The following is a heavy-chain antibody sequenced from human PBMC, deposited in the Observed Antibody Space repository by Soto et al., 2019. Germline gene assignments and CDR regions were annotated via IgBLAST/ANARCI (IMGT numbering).Heavy chain of an antibody. D-gene: IGHD4-17*01. CDR3: ARSVYGDYETFDY. V-gene: IGHV4-30-2*01. Sequence: QLQLQESGSGLVKPSQTLSLTCAVSGGSISSGGYSWSWIRQPPGTGLEWIGYIYHSGSTYYNPSLKSRVTISVDRSKNQFSLKLSSVTAADTAVYYCARSVYGDYETFDYWGQGTLVTVSS. J-gene: IGHJ4*02. CDR2: IYHSGST. CDR1: GGSISSGGYS.